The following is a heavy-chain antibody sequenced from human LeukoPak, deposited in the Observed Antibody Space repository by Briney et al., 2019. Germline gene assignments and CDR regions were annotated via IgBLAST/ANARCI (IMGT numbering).Heavy chain of an antibody. CDR3: ARSITIFGVVTYFDY. CDR1: GGSISSYY. D-gene: IGHD3-3*01. J-gene: IGHJ4*02. V-gene: IGHV4-59*01. Sequence: SETLSLTCTVSGGSISSYYWSWIWQPPGKGLEWIGYIYYSGSTNYNPSLKSRVTISVDTSKNQFSLKLSSVTAADTAVYYCARSITIFGVVTYFDYWGQGTLVTVSS. CDR2: IYYSGST.